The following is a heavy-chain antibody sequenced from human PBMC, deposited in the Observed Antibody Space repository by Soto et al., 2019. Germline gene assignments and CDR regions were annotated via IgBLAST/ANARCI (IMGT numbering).Heavy chain of an antibody. CDR3: ARLVTGTQYYFDF. CDR2: INHSGST. D-gene: IGHD1-1*01. CDR1: GGSFSGYY. J-gene: IGHJ4*02. Sequence: KTSETLSLTCAVYGGSFSGYYWSWIRQPPGKGLEWIGEINHSGSTNYNPSLKSRVTISVDTSKNHFSLKLRSVTVADTAVYSCARLVTGTQYYFDFWGQGSLVTVSS. V-gene: IGHV4-34*01.